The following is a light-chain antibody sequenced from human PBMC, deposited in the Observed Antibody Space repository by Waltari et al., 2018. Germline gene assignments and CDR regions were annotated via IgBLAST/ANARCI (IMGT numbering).Light chain of an antibody. CDR1: QSVSTN. CDR3: QQYNDWPPMYT. Sequence: EIVMTQSPATLSVSPGERATLTCRASQSVSTNLAWYQQKPGQPPRLLIYGASTRATGIPARFSGGGSGTEFTLTISSLQSEDFAVYYCQQYNDWPPMYTFGQGTKLGI. CDR2: GAS. J-gene: IGKJ2*01. V-gene: IGKV3-15*01.